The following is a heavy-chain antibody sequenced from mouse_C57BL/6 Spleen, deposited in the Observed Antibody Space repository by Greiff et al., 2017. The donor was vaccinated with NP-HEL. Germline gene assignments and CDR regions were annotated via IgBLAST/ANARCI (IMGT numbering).Heavy chain of an antibody. V-gene: IGHV1-4*01. J-gene: IGHJ1*03. CDR1: GYTFTSYT. CDR3: ALTTVVGTFDV. CDR2: INPSSGYT. Sequence: QVQLVESGAELARPGASVKMSCKASGYTFTSYTMHWVKQRPGQGLEWIGYINPSSGYTKYNQKFKDKATLTADKSSSTAYMQLSSLTSEDSAVYYCALTTVVGTFDVWGTGTTVTVSS. D-gene: IGHD1-1*01.